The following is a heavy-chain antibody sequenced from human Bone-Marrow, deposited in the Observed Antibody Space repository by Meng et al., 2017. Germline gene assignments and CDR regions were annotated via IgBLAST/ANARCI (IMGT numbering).Heavy chain of an antibody. Sequence: GESLKISCAASGFTFTSHSMHWVRQAPGKGLEWVTVISYDGTNEYYADSVKGRFTISRDNSKNTLYLQMNSLRAEDTAVYYCAGDRAYSSPRLGVFYYGMDVWGQGTTVTVSS. D-gene: IGHD6-13*01. CDR3: AGDRAYSSPRLGVFYYGMDV. CDR2: ISYDGTNE. J-gene: IGHJ6*02. CDR1: GFTFTSHS. V-gene: IGHV3-30*01.